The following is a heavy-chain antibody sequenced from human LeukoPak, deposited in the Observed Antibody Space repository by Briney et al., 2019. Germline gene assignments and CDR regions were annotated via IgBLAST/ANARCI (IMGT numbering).Heavy chain of an antibody. J-gene: IGHJ4*02. Sequence: SETLSLTCAVYGGSFSGYYWSWIRQPPGKGLEWIGEINHSGSTNYNPSLKSRVTISVDTSKNQFSLKLSSVTAADTAVYYCARQSTWGRFDYWGQGTLVTVSS. CDR1: GGSFSGYY. D-gene: IGHD2-2*01. CDR2: INHSGST. CDR3: ARQSTWGRFDY. V-gene: IGHV4-34*01.